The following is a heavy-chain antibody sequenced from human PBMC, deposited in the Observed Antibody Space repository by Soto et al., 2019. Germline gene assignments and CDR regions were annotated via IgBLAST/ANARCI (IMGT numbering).Heavy chain of an antibody. Sequence: QVQLVQSGAEVKKPGASVKVSCKASGYSFTSDYMHWVRQAPGQGLEWMGIINPSGGGTSYAQKFQGRVTMTSDTSTTTVYMELSSLRSEDTAVYYCAREAVDIDYWGQGTLVTVSS. V-gene: IGHV1-46*01. CDR3: AREAVDIDY. CDR2: INPSGGGT. D-gene: IGHD2-15*01. J-gene: IGHJ4*02. CDR1: GYSFTSDY.